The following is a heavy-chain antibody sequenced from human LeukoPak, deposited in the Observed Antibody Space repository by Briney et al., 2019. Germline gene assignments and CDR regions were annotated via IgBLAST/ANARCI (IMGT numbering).Heavy chain of an antibody. CDR3: ARLRFDFWSGYTHPYFDY. V-gene: IGHV4-39*01. CDR2: IYYSGTT. CDR1: GGSISSSSYS. D-gene: IGHD3-3*01. J-gene: IGHJ4*02. Sequence: PSXXLSLTCTVSGGSISSSSYSWGWIRQPQGKGLEWIGSIYYSGTTYYNPSRKSRITISVDTAKIQFSLKLSSVAATDTAVYFCARLRFDFWSGYTHPYFDYWGQGTLVTVSS.